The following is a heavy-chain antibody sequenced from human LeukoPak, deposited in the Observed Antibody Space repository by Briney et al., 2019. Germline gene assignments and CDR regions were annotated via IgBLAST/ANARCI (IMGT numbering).Heavy chain of an antibody. CDR2: IYYSGST. CDR1: GGSISSYY. V-gene: IGHV4-59*08. D-gene: IGHD3-10*01. Sequence: SETLSLTCTVSGGSISSYYWSWIRQSPGKGLEWIGYIYYSGSTNYNPSLKSRVTISVDTSKNQFSLKLSSVTAADTAVYYCARHGGLLWFGEPSNWFDPWGQGTLVTVSS. CDR3: ARHGGLLWFGEPSNWFDP. J-gene: IGHJ5*02.